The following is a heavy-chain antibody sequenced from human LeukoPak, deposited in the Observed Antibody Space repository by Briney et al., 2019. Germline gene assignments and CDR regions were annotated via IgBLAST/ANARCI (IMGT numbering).Heavy chain of an antibody. V-gene: IGHV3-33*01. D-gene: IGHD4-17*01. CDR1: GFTFRGNG. CDR2: IWYDGSNR. J-gene: IGHJ4*02. CDR3: ARDQGTSVTAMVGGHFDY. Sequence: GGSLRLSCAASGFTFRGNGMHWVRQAPGKGLEWVAIIWYDGSNRYYADSVKGRFTISRDNSKNTLFLQMNSLTAEDTAVYYCARDQGTSVTAMVGGHFDYWGPGTLVTVSS.